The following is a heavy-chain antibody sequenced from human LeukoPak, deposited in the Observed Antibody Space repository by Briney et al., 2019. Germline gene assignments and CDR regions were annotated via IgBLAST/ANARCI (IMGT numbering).Heavy chain of an antibody. J-gene: IGHJ4*02. D-gene: IGHD1-26*01. V-gene: IGHV3-23*01. CDR1: GFTFSNYS. CDR3: AKAGSIKFDY. CDR2: ISGSGDT. Sequence: GGSLRLSCAASGFTFSNYSMNWVRQAPGKGLEWVSGISGSGDTYYADSVKGRFTISRDNSKNTLYLQMNNLRAEDTAVYYCAKAGSIKFDYWGQGTLVTVSS.